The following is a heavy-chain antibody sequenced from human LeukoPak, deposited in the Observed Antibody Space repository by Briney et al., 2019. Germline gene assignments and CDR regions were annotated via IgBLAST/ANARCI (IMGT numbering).Heavy chain of an antibody. Sequence: GGSLRLSCAASGFTFSGSPILWVRQASGKGLEWVGRIRSKADNYATAYAASVQGRCTISRDDSKNTAYLQLNSLKIEDTAVYYCTQFNYWGQGALVTVSS. D-gene: IGHD5-24*01. J-gene: IGHJ4*02. CDR1: GFTFSGSP. V-gene: IGHV3-73*01. CDR2: IRSKADNYAT. CDR3: TQFNY.